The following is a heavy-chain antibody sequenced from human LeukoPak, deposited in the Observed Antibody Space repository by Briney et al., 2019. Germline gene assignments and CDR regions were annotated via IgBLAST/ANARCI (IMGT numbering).Heavy chain of an antibody. CDR3: AKGSNYGSWWFDP. D-gene: IGHD4-11*01. J-gene: IGHJ5*02. CDR2: ISASAGST. Sequence: PGRSLRLSCAASGFTFTSHAMSWVRQAPGQGLEWVSGISASAGSTYYADSVKGRFTISRANSKNTLYLQMNSLRAEDAAVYYCAKGSNYGSWWFDPWGQGTLVTVSS. CDR1: GFTFTSHA. V-gene: IGHV3-23*01.